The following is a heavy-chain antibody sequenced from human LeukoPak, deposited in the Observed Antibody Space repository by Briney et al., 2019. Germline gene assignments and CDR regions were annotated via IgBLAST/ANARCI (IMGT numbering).Heavy chain of an antibody. CDR1: GGSFSGYY. CDR2: INHSGST. D-gene: IGHD5-18*01. J-gene: IGHJ4*02. V-gene: IGHV4-34*01. Sequence: PSETLSLTCAVYGGSFSGYYWSWIRQPPGKGLEWIGEINHSGSTNYNPSLKSRVTISVDTSKNQFSLKPSSVTAADTAVYYCARATGYSYGFRTIDFDYWGQGTLVTVSS. CDR3: ARATGYSYGFRTIDFDY.